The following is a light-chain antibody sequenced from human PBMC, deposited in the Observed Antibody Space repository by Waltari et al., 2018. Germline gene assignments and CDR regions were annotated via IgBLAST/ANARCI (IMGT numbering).Light chain of an antibody. J-gene: IGLJ3*02. V-gene: IGLV1-44*01. CDR1: SSNIGSNT. CDR2: SNK. CDR3: AAWDDSLNGWV. Sequence: QSVLTQPPSASGTPGQRVTISCSGSSSNIGSNTVNWYQQLPGTAPKLLIHSNKRRPSGVPDRFSGSKSGTSASLAISGLQSEDEADYYCAAWDDSLNGWVFGGGTKLTVL.